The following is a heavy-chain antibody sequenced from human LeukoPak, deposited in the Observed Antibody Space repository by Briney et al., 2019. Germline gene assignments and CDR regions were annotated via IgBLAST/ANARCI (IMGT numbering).Heavy chain of an antibody. V-gene: IGHV5-51*01. D-gene: IGHD4-17*01. Sequence: GESLKISCKGSGNSFTSYWIGWVRQMPGKGLEWMGIIFPGDSDTRYSPSFQGQVTISADKSISTAYLQWTTLKASDTAMYYCAITTNTLNQWGQGTLVTVSS. CDR1: GNSFTSYW. J-gene: IGHJ4*02. CDR3: AITTNTLNQ. CDR2: IFPGDSDT.